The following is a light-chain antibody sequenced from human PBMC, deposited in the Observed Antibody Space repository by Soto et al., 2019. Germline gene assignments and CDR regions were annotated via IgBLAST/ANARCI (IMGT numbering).Light chain of an antibody. J-gene: IGLJ2*01. CDR2: EVS. Sequence: QSALTHPPSASGSPGQSVTISCTGTSSDVGGYNYVSWYQQHPGKAPKLMIYEVSQRPSGVPDRFSGSKSGNTASLTVSGLQTEDGADYYCSSYAGSYTVVFGGGTKVTVL. CDR1: SSDVGGYNY. CDR3: SSYAGSYTVV. V-gene: IGLV2-8*01.